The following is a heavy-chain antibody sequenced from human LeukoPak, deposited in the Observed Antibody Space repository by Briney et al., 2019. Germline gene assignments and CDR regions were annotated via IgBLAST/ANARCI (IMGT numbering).Heavy chain of an antibody. CDR2: IYYSGST. CDR3: ARDGDGYALEY. Sequence: SETLSLTCTVSGGSISSSSYYWGWIRQPPGKGLEWIGSIYYSGSTYYNPSLKSRVTISVDTSKNQFSLKLSSVTAADTAVYYCARDGDGYALEYWGQGTLVTVSS. D-gene: IGHD5-24*01. CDR1: GGSISSSSYY. J-gene: IGHJ4*02. V-gene: IGHV4-39*02.